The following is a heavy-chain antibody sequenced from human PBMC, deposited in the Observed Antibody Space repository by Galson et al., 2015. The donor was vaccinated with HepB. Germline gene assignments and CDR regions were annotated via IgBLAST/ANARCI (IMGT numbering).Heavy chain of an antibody. V-gene: IGHV3-64*01. CDR1: GFTFSSHA. CDR2: ISSNGGST. CDR3: ARSLVVNDAFDI. J-gene: IGHJ3*02. Sequence: SLRLSCAASGFTFSSHAMHWVRQAPGKGLEYVSAISSNGGSTYYANSVKGRFTISRDNSKNTLYLQMGSLRAEDMAVYYCARSLVVNDAFDIWGQGTMVTVSS. D-gene: IGHD2-2*01.